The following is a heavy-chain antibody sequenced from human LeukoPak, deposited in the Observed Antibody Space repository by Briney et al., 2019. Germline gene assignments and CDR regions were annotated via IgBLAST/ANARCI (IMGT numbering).Heavy chain of an antibody. CDR1: GYTFTSYA. V-gene: IGHV1-18*01. D-gene: IGHD1-26*01. Sequence: EASVKVSCKASGYTFTSYAMHWVRQAPGQRLEWMGWISAYNGNTNYAQKLQGRVTMTTDTSTSTAYMELRSLRSDDTAVYYCARDGIVGAVYYYYYYMDVWGKGTTVTVSS. CDR3: ARDGIVGAVYYYYYYMDV. CDR2: ISAYNGNT. J-gene: IGHJ6*03.